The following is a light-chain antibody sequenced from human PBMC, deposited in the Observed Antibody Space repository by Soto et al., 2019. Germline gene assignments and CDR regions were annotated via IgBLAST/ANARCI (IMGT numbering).Light chain of an antibody. J-gene: IGKJ2*01. Sequence: DIQMTQSPSTLSASVGDGVTITCRASQSISSWLAWYQQKPGKAPKLLIYKASSLESGVPSRFSGSGSGTEFTLTISSLQPDDFATYYCQQYNSYPYTFGQGTKVGIK. CDR2: KAS. V-gene: IGKV1-5*03. CDR1: QSISSW. CDR3: QQYNSYPYT.